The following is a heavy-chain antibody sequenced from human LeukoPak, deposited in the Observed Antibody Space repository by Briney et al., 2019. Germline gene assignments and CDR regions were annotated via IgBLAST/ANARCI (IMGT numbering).Heavy chain of an antibody. CDR3: ARAAGYCSSTSCYVFDY. J-gene: IGHJ4*02. V-gene: IGHV1-18*04. CDR2: ISAYNGNT. CDR1: GYTFTSYG. Sequence: GASVKVSCKASGYTFTSYGISWVRQAPGQGLEWMGWISAYNGNTNYAQKLQGRVTMTTDTSTSTAYMELRSLRSDDTAVYYCARAAGYCSSTSCYVFDYWGQGTPVTVSS. D-gene: IGHD2-2*01.